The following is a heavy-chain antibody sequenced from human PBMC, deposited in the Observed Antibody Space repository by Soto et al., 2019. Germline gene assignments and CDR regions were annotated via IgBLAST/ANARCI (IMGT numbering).Heavy chain of an antibody. Sequence: QVQLVESGGGVVQPGRSLRLSCAASGFTFSSYAMHWVRQAPGKGLEWVAVISYDGSNKYYADSVKGRFTISRDNSKNTLYLKMNSLRAEDTAVYYCARDGKKYDYVWGSYRYTWGYYYYGMDVWGQGTTVTVSS. D-gene: IGHD3-16*02. CDR1: GFTFSSYA. CDR3: ARDGKKYDYVWGSYRYTWGYYYYGMDV. J-gene: IGHJ6*02. V-gene: IGHV3-30-3*01. CDR2: ISYDGSNK.